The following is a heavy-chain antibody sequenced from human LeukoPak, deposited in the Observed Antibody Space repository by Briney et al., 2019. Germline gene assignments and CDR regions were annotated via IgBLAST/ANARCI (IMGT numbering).Heavy chain of an antibody. J-gene: IGHJ3*02. CDR2: ISYDGNNQ. CDR1: EFTFSRYA. CDR3: ARDLLFWSSSYDAVDI. Sequence: PGGSLRLSCAASEFTFSRYAMHWVRQAPGKGLEWVAVISYDGNNQDYADSVKGRFTISRDNFKNTLVLQMSSLRAEDTATYYCARDLLFWSSSYDAVDIWGQGTLVTVSS. D-gene: IGHD3-3*01. V-gene: IGHV3-30-3*01.